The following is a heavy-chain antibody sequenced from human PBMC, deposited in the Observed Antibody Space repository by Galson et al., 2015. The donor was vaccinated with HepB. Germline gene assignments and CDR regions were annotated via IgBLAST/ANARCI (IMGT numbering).Heavy chain of an antibody. D-gene: IGHD2-2*03. Sequence: SLRLSCAASGFTFSSYAMHWVRQAPGKGLEWVAVISYDGSNKYYADSVKGRFTISRDNSKNTLYLQMNSLRAEDTAVYYCARDGCCSSTSCSRYYYYGMDVWGQGTTVTVSS. V-gene: IGHV3-30-3*01. CDR2: ISYDGSNK. CDR1: GFTFSSYA. J-gene: IGHJ6*02. CDR3: ARDGCCSSTSCSRYYYYGMDV.